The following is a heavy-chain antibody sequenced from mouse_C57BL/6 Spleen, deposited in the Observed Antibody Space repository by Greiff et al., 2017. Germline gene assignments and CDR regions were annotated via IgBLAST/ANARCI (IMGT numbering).Heavy chain of an antibody. V-gene: IGHV1-19*01. Sequence: EVHLVESGPVLVKPGASVKMSCKASGYTFTDYYMNWVKQSHGKSLEWIGVINPYNGGTSYNQKFKGKATLTVDKSSSTAYMELNSLTSEDSAVYYCAREDYDVRGFNYWGQGTTLTVSS. J-gene: IGHJ2*01. CDR2: INPYNGGT. D-gene: IGHD2-4*01. CDR3: AREDYDVRGFNY. CDR1: GYTFTDYY.